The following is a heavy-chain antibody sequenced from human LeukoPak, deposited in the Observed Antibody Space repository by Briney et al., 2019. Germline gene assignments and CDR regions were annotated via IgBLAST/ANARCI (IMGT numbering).Heavy chain of an antibody. V-gene: IGHV3-53*01. D-gene: IGHD1-26*01. J-gene: IGHJ4*02. CDR1: GFTFSSNY. CDR3: AAGLAGATIGGY. Sequence: GGSLRLSCAASGFTFSSNYMSWVRQAPGKGLEWVSLTGESTYYADSVKGRFIISRGNSKNTLFLQMNSLRAEETAVYYCAAGLAGATIGGYWGQGTLVTVSS. CDR2: TGEST.